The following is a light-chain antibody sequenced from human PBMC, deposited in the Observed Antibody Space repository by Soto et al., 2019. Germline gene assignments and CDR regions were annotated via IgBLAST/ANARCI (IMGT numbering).Light chain of an antibody. Sequence: EIVLTQSPATLSLSPGERATLSCRASQSVRTYLGWYQQRPGQAPRLRISDASNRATGIPARFSGSGSGTDFTLTISSLEPEESAVFYCQPRSNWPLLTFGGGTKVEIK. V-gene: IGKV3-11*01. CDR2: DAS. CDR1: QSVRTY. CDR3: QPRSNWPLLT. J-gene: IGKJ4*01.